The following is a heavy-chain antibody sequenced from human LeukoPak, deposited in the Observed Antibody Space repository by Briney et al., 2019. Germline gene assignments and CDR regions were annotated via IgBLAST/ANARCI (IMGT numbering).Heavy chain of an antibody. CDR3: ARGMAVAGMGYFQH. J-gene: IGHJ1*01. D-gene: IGHD6-19*01. CDR1: GGSISSYY. V-gene: IGHV4-4*07. Sequence: SETLSLTCTVSGGSISSYYWSWIRQPAGKGLEWIGRIYTSGGTNYNPSLKSRVTMSVDTSKNQFSLKLSSVTAADTAVYYCARGMAVAGMGYFQHWGQGTLVTVSS. CDR2: IYTSGGT.